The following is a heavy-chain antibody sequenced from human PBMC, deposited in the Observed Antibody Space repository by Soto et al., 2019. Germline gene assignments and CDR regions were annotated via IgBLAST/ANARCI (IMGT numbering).Heavy chain of an antibody. D-gene: IGHD6-6*01. CDR3: AREGGADIAARAGPVGSMDV. J-gene: IGHJ6*02. Sequence: ASVQVSCKASGYTFTGYYMHWVRQAPGQGLEWMGWINPNSGGTNYAQKFQGWVTMTRDTSISTAYMELSRLRSDDTAVYYCAREGGADIAARAGPVGSMDVWGQGTTVTVSS. CDR1: GYTFTGYY. V-gene: IGHV1-2*04. CDR2: INPNSGGT.